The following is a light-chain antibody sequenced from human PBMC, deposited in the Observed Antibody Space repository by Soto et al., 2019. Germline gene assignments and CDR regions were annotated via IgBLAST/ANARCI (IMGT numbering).Light chain of an antibody. CDR3: ATWDGSLSVFV. J-gene: IGLJ1*01. CDR1: TSNIGNNP. CDR2: SNT. Sequence: QPVLTQPPSASGTPGQRVIISCSGSTSNIGNNPVNWFQHLPGTAPRLLIFSNTQRPSGVPDRFSGSKSGTSASLAVSGLQSEDEADYYCATWDGSLSVFVFGTGTKLTVL. V-gene: IGLV1-44*01.